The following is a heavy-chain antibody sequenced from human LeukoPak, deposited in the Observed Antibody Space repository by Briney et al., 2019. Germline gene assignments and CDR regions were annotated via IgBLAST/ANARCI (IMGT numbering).Heavy chain of an antibody. CDR1: GGSISSYY. J-gene: IGHJ4*02. CDR2: IYYTGST. D-gene: IGHD6-19*01. V-gene: IGHV4-59*01. CDR3: ARAFSSGWYPYSIGGLWFDY. Sequence: PSETLSLTCTVSGGSISSYYWSWIRQPPGKGLEWIGYIYYTGSTNYNPSLKSRVTISVDTSKNQSSLKLSSVTAADTAVYYCARAFSSGWYPYSIGGLWFDYWGQGTLVTVSS.